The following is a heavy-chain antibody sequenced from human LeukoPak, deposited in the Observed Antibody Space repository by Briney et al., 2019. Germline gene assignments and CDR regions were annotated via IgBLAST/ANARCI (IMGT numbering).Heavy chain of an antibody. V-gene: IGHV1-2*02. CDR2: INPNSGGT. J-gene: IGHJ2*01. CDR3: ARVHSSSRISYWYFDL. Sequence: GASVKVSCKASGYTFTGYYMHWVRQAPGQGLEWMGWINPNSGGTNYAQKFQGRVTMTRDTSISTAYMELSRLRSDDTAVYYCARVHSSSRISYWYFDLWGRGTLVTVSS. D-gene: IGHD6-13*01. CDR1: GYTFTGYY.